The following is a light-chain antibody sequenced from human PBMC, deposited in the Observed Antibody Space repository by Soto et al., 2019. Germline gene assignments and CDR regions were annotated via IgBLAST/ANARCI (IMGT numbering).Light chain of an antibody. J-gene: IGLJ3*02. CDR3: CAYTARTTLSWV. CDR2: DVD. CDR1: SSDIGGYNH. V-gene: IGLV2-14*03. Sequence: QSALTQPTSVSGSPGQSITISCTGVSSDIGGYNHVSWYQQHPGKAPRLLIYDVDNRPLGVSNRFSGSQSGNMASLTISGLQAEDEADYYCCAYTARTTLSWVFGGGTKLTVL.